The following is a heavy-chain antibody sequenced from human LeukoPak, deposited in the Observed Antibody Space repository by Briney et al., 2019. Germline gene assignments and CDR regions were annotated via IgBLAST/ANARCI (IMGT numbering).Heavy chain of an antibody. CDR1: GFTFSSYW. V-gene: IGHV3-74*01. Sequence: PGGSLRLSCAASGFTFSSYWMHWVRQAPGKGLVWVSRINSDGSSTSYADSVKGRFTISRDNAKNTLYLLMNSLRAEDTAAYYCARFQSIAPHYYGMDVWGQGTTVTVSS. CDR3: ARFQSIAPHYYGMDV. D-gene: IGHD6-6*01. CDR2: INSDGSST. J-gene: IGHJ6*02.